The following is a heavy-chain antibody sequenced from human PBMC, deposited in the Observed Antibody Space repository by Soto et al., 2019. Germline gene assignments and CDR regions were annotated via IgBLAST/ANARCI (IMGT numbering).Heavy chain of an antibody. CDR3: AKDLRYFDWLLYVGAFDI. CDR2: ISGSGGST. D-gene: IGHD3-9*01. CDR1: GFTFSSYA. J-gene: IGHJ3*02. Sequence: PGGSLRLSCAASGFTFSSYAMSWVRQAPGKGLEWVSAISGSGGSTYYADSVKGRFTISRDNSKNTLYLQMNSLRAEDTAVYYCAKDLRYFDWLLYVGAFDIWGQGTMVTVSS. V-gene: IGHV3-23*01.